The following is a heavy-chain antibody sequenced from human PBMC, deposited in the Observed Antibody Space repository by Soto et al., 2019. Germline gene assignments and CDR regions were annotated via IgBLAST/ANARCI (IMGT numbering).Heavy chain of an antibody. CDR3: ARHTPGYCSGGSCYGRMDV. V-gene: IGHV5-51*01. D-gene: IGHD2-15*01. CDR1: GYSFTSYW. Sequence: GESLKISCKGSGYSFTSYWIGWVRQMPGKGLEWMGIIYPGDSDTRYSPSFQGQVTISADKSISTAYLQWSSLKASDTAMYYCARHTPGYCSGGSCYGRMDVCCQGTTVTVSS. CDR2: IYPGDSDT. J-gene: IGHJ6*02.